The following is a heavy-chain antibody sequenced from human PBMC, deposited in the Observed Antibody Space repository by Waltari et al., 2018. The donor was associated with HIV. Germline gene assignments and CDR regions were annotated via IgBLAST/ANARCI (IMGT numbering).Heavy chain of an antibody. D-gene: IGHD2-15*01. Sequence: VQLQQWGAGLLKPSETLSLICAVYGGSFSCYYWSWIRQPPGKGLHWIGEINHSGSTNYNPSLKSRVTISVDTSKKQFSLNLRSVTAADTAVYYCVRNDCSGSSCSAFDIWGQGTMVTVSS. J-gene: IGHJ3*02. CDR2: INHSGST. V-gene: IGHV4-34*01. CDR1: GGSFSCYY. CDR3: VRNDCSGSSCSAFDI.